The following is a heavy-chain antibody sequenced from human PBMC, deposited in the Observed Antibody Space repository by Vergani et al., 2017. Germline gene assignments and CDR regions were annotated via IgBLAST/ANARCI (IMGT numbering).Heavy chain of an antibody. CDR1: GFTFSSYG. CDR3: ASYYDYGEYFDY. CDR2: IWYDGSNK. V-gene: IGHV3-33*01. J-gene: IGHJ4*02. Sequence: QVQLVESGGGVVQPGRSLRLSCAASGFTFSSYGMHWVRQAPGKGLEWVAVIWYDGSNKYYADSVKGRFTISRDNSKNTLYLQMNSLRAEDTAVYYCASYYDYGEYFDYWGQGTLVTVSS. D-gene: IGHD4-17*01.